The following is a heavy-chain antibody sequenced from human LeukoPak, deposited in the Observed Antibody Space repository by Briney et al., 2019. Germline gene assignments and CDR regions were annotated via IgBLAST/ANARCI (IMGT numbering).Heavy chain of an antibody. V-gene: IGHV1-18*01. CDR3: ATVREYSSGWRYYFDY. D-gene: IGHD6-19*01. J-gene: IGHJ4*02. Sequence: ASVKVSCKASGYTFTSYGINWVRQAPGQGLEWMGWISGYNGNTNYAQKFQGRVTMTEDTSTDTAYMELSSLRSEDTAVYYCATVREYSSGWRYYFDYWGQGTLVTVSS. CDR1: GYTFTSYG. CDR2: ISGYNGNT.